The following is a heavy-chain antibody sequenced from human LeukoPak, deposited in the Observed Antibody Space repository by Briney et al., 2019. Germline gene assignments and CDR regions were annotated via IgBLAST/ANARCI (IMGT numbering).Heavy chain of an antibody. CDR1: GFTFSSYA. J-gene: IGHJ4*02. CDR3: AKDLSITRDYFDY. D-gene: IGHD2-2*01. Sequence: GGSLRLSCAASGFTFSSYAMSWVRQAPGKGLEWVSAISGSGGSTYYADSAKGRFTISRDNSKNTLYLQMNSLRAEDTAVYYCAKDLSITRDYFDYWGQGTLVTVSS. V-gene: IGHV3-23*01. CDR2: ISGSGGST.